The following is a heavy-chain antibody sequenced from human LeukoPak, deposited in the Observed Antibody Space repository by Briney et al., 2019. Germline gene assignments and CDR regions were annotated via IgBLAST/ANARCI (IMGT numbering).Heavy chain of an antibody. CDR1: GGSISTYY. Sequence: SETLSLTCTVSGGSISTYYWSWIRQPPGKGLEWIGYIYYTGSTSYNPSLKSRVTMSLDASKNQFSLELNSVTPADTAVYYCARDRSWGVGDQSYYFDYWGQGTLVTVSS. CDR2: IYYTGST. J-gene: IGHJ4*02. V-gene: IGHV4-59*01. CDR3: ARDRSWGVGDQSYYFDY. D-gene: IGHD4-17*01.